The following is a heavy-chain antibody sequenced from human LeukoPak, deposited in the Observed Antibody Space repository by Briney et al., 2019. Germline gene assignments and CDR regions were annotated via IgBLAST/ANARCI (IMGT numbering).Heavy chain of an antibody. J-gene: IGHJ3*02. CDR2: IFYSGNT. CDR1: GGSISGYY. Sequence: SETLSLTCTVSGGSISGYYWSWIRQPPGKGLEWIGSIFYSGNTYYNPSLKSRVTISVDTSKNQFSLKLSSVTAADTAVYYCARYWYYYDDDAFDIWGQGTMVTVSS. V-gene: IGHV4-59*05. D-gene: IGHD3-22*01. CDR3: ARYWYYYDDDAFDI.